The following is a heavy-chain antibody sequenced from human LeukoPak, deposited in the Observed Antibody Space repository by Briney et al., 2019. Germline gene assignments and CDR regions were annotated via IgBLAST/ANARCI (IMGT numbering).Heavy chain of an antibody. CDR2: INHSGST. D-gene: IGHD2-2*01. CDR3: ARGGADIVVVPAPIYY. Sequence: ASETLSLTCAVYGGSFSGYYWSWIRQPPGKGLEWIGEINHSGSTNYNPSLKSRVTISVDTSKNQFSLKLSSVTAADTAVYYCARGGADIVVVPAPIYYWGQGTLVTVSS. V-gene: IGHV4-34*01. J-gene: IGHJ4*02. CDR1: GGSFSGYY.